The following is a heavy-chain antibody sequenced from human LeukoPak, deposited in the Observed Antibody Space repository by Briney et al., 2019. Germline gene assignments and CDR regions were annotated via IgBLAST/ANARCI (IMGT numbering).Heavy chain of an antibody. CDR3: ARDTYYYDSSGYYGDP. V-gene: IGHV3-21*01. CDR1: GFTFSSYS. CDR2: ISSSSSYI. Sequence: GGSLRLSCAASGFTFSSYSMNWVRQAPGKGLEWVSSISSSSSYIYYADSVKGRFTISRDNAKNSLYLQMNSLRAEDTAVYYCARDTYYYDSSGYYGDPWGQGTLVTVSS. D-gene: IGHD3-22*01. J-gene: IGHJ5*02.